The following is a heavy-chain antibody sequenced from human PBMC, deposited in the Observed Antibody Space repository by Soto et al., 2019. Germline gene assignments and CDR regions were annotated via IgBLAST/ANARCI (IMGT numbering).Heavy chain of an antibody. CDR1: GYTFTSYG. CDR2: ISAYNGNT. Sequence: ASVNVSCKASGYTFTSYGISWVRQAPGQGLEWMGWISAYNGNTNYAQKLQGRVTMTTDTSTSTAYMELRSLRSDDTAVYYCARDLSALHSSLFDPWGQGTLVTVSS. CDR3: ARDLSALHSSLFDP. J-gene: IGHJ5*02. D-gene: IGHD1-26*01. V-gene: IGHV1-18*01.